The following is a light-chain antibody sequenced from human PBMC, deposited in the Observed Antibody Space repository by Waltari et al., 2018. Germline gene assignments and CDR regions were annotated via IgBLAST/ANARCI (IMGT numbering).Light chain of an antibody. CDR1: QGISSW. CDR3: QQGSSFPPT. CDR2: GAS. V-gene: IGKV1-12*01. Sequence: DIRMPQSPSPVSASVGDRVTTTCRASQGISSWLAWYQQKPGKGPNLLIFGASNLQSGVPSRFSGSGSGTDFTLTISGLQPEDSATYFCQQGSSFPPTFGQGTIVEIK. J-gene: IGKJ1*01.